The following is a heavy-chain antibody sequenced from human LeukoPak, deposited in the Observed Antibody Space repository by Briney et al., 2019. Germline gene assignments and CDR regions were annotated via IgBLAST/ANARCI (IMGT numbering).Heavy chain of an antibody. CDR1: GFTFSSFD. CDR2: IGTASGT. J-gene: IGHJ6*03. D-gene: IGHD1-1*01. CDR3: ARGPPRGKYYYMDV. Sequence: GGSLRLSCAASGFTFSSFDMHWVRQPAGQGLEWVSTIGTASGTYYPGSVEGRFTLSRDNAKNSFYLQMNSLTAGDTAVYYCARGPPRGKYYYMDVWGKGTTVTVSS. V-gene: IGHV3-13*01.